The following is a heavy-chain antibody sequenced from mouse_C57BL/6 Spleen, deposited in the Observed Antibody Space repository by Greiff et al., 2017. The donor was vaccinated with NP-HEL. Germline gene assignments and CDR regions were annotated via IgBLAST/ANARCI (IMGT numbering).Heavy chain of an antibody. J-gene: IGHJ3*01. CDR3: AREDYDDPPY. CDR2: IYPGDGDT. CDR1: GYAFSSSW. V-gene: IGHV1-82*01. D-gene: IGHD2-4*01. Sequence: VKLQESGPELVKPGASVKISCKASGYAFSSSWMNWVKQRPGKGLEWIGRIYPGDGDTNYNGKFKGKATLTADKSSSTAYMQLSSLTSEDSAVYFCAREDYDDPPYWGQGTLVTVSA.